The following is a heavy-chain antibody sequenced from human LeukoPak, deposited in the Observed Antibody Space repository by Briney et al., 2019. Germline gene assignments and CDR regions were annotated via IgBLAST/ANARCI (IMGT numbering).Heavy chain of an antibody. Sequence: GGSLRLSCEASGFMFSTYSMSWVRQAPGKGLEWVSGINSDGSSTSYADSVKGRFTISRDNAKNTLYLQMNSLRAEDTAVYYCARGGYSYGYVTYYYYYGMDVWGQGTTVTVSS. CDR2: INSDGSST. CDR3: ARGGYSYGYVTYYYYYGMDV. V-gene: IGHV3-74*01. D-gene: IGHD5-18*01. CDR1: GFMFSTYS. J-gene: IGHJ6*02.